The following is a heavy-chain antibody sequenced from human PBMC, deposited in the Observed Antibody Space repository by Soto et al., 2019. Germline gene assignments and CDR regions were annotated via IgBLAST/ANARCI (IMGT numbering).Heavy chain of an antibody. CDR1: GGTFSTYA. CDR2: IIPVLGTT. Sequence: QVQLVQSGAEVKEPGSSVKVSCRASGGTFSTYAVSWMRQAPGQGPEWMGRIIPVLGTTNYAQRFQSRITIIAEKSTSSAKIELSSLRPEDRVIYYSARDLAGASSGVFESWGQGTLVTVSS. D-gene: IGHD6-19*01. V-gene: IGHV1-69*08. CDR3: ARDLAGASSGVFES. J-gene: IGHJ4*02.